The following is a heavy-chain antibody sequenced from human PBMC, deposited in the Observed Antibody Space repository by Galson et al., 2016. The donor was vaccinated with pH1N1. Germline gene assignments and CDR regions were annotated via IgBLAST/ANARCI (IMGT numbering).Heavy chain of an antibody. V-gene: IGHV4-38-2*01. CDR2: VSHSGNT. CDR3: VRHFEEFSWSCFDF. CDR1: GDSIGRHYN. Sequence: TLSLTCAVSGDSIGRHYNWGWVRQPPGKGLEWIGSVSHSGNTFYNPSLKSRVTIFIDTPKNQFSLNLNSVTAADMAVYYCVRHFEEFSWSCFDFWGQGALVSVSA. D-gene: IGHD1-26*01. J-gene: IGHJ4*02.